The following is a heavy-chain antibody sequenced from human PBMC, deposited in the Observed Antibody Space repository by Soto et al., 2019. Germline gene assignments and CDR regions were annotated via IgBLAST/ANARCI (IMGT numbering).Heavy chain of an antibody. Sequence: SQTLSLTCAISADSFCSNVVAWNWIRQSPSIGLEWLGSTWYRSNCCYDYSASMKSRLTVNPDTSKNQFSPQFTYVTPDDTAVYYGARGKYSGFNFWAPVTMVT. D-gene: IGHD2-15*01. J-gene: IGHJ3*01. CDR2: TWYRSNCCY. V-gene: IGHV6-1*01. CDR1: ADSFCSNVVA. CDR3: ARGKYSGFNF.